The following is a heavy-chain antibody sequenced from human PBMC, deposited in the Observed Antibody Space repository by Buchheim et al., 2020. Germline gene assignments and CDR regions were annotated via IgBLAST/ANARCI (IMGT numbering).Heavy chain of an antibody. V-gene: IGHV3-30*18. J-gene: IGHJ4*02. CDR3: AKGGDYDS. Sequence: QVQLAESGGGVVQPGTSLRLSCAASGFSFSTYGIQWVRQAPGKGLEWVALITSDGSNKYYLDSVKGRFAISRDNSKNTVYLHMNSLRADDSGVYYCAKGGDYDSWGQGTL. CDR1: GFSFSTYG. CDR2: ITSDGSNK. D-gene: IGHD2-15*01.